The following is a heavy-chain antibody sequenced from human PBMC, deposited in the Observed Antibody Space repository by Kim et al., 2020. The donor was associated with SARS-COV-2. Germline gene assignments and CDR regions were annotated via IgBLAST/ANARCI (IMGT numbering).Heavy chain of an antibody. CDR2: ISSNGGST. CDR3: VKFGAFGAAAPSPRNYYYGMDV. CDR1: GFTFSSYA. D-gene: IGHD3-16*01. Sequence: GGSLRLSCSASGFTFSSYAMHWVRQAPGKGLEYVSAISSNGGSTYYADSVKGRFTISRDNSKNTLYLQMSSLRAEDTAVYYCVKFGAFGAAAPSPRNYYYGMDVWGQGTTVTVSS. V-gene: IGHV3-64D*09. J-gene: IGHJ6*02.